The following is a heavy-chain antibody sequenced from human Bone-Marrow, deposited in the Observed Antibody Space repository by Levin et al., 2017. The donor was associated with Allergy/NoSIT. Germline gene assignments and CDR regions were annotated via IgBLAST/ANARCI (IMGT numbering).Heavy chain of an antibody. CDR1: GFSFISYD. V-gene: IGHV1-8*01. Sequence: GASVKVSCKASGFSFISYDINWVRQAPGQGLEWMGWVSPKNGDTGYAQKFRGRVAMTTNTSISTAYMELSSLRYEDTALYFCSGAPATGYYGMDVWGQGTTVTVSS. D-gene: IGHD2-15*01. J-gene: IGHJ6*02. CDR2: VSPKNGDT. CDR3: SGAPATGYYGMDV.